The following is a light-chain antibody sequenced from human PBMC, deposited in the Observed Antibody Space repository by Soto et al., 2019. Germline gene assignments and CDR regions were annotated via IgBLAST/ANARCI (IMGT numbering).Light chain of an antibody. Sequence: DIQMTQSPSVLSASVGDRVTITCRASQSIGKHLNWYQQKPGKAPKFLIYGASTLQSGVPSRFTGSGSGTDFTLTANSLQAEVFATYYCHQCYSSPATFGQGTRLEI. CDR3: HQCYSSPAT. CDR2: GAS. J-gene: IGKJ5*01. V-gene: IGKV1-39*01. CDR1: QSIGKH.